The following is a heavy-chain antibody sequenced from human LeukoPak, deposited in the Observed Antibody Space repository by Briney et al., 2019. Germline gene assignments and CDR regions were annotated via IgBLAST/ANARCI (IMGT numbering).Heavy chain of an antibody. J-gene: IGHJ5*02. CDR3: ARDGWFGDYNWFDP. V-gene: IGHV3-48*01. Sequence: GESLRLSCAASGFTFGSYSMNWVRQAPGKGLEWVSYISSASNTIYYADSVKGRFTISRDNAKNSLYLQMNSLRAEDTAMYYCARDGWFGDYNWFDPWGQGTLVTVSS. CDR1: GFTFGSYS. CDR2: ISSASNTI. D-gene: IGHD3-10*01.